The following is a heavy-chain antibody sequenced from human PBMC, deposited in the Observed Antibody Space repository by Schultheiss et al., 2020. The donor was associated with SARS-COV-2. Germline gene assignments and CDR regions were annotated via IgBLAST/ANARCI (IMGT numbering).Heavy chain of an antibody. CDR1: GGSFSGYY. Sequence: SETLSLTCAVYGGSFSGYYWNWIRLTPGKGLEWIGDINHSGKTNYNPSLKNRVTISLDTSKKQFSLQLSSVTAADTAVYYCANLHMSGPYNWFDPWGQGTLVTVS. D-gene: IGHD2-21*01. CDR3: ANLHMSGPYNWFDP. CDR2: INHSGKT. V-gene: IGHV4-34*01. J-gene: IGHJ5*02.